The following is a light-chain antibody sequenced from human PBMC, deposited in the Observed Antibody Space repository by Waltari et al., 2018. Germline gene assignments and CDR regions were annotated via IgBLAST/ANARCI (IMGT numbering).Light chain of an antibody. V-gene: IGLV3-21*03. J-gene: IGLJ2*01. CDR3: QVWDSSTSEVV. CDR2: AVS. Sequence: SYVLIQPPSVSLAPGKPARITCCGNDFGSTRVHWYQQKPGQAPLLFVSAVSDRPSGIPERFSGSNSGNTATLTVYRVEAGDEADYYCQVWDSSTSEVVFGGGTKLTVL. CDR1: DFGSTR.